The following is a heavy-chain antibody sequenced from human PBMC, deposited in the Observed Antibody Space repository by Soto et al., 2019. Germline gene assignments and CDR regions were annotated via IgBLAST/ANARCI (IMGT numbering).Heavy chain of an antibody. Sequence: VASVKVSCKASGVTLSSYAISCVRQAPGEGLEWMGGIIPIFVAALYAQKFQGGVPITPDETTSTAYTELSSLRSEDPAVYYCFRSCSSTSCSRSDSWGPGTLVTFSS. V-gene: IGHV1-69*13. D-gene: IGHD2-2*01. CDR1: GVTLSSYA. CDR2: IIPIFVAA. CDR3: FRSCSSTSCSRSDS. J-gene: IGHJ5*01.